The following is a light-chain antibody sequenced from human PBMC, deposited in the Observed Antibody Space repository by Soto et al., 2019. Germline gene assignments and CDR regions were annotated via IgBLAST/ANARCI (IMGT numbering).Light chain of an antibody. Sequence: QSALTQPRSVSGSPGQSVTISCTGTSSDVGGYNYVSWYQQHPGKAPKLMIYDVSKRPSGVPDRFSGSESGNTASLTISGLQAEDEADYYCCSYAGSYRVIFGGGTKVTVL. CDR2: DVS. CDR3: CSYAGSYRVI. J-gene: IGLJ2*01. V-gene: IGLV2-11*01. CDR1: SSDVGGYNY.